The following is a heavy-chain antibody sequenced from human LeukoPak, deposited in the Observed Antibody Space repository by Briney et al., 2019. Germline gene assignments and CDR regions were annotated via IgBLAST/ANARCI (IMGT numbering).Heavy chain of an antibody. CDR1: GGSISSSSYY. D-gene: IGHD6-19*01. CDR2: IYYSGST. Sequence: SETLSLTCTVSGGSISSSSYYWGWIRQPPGKGLEWIGSIYYSGSTYYNPSLKSRVTISVDTSKNQFSLKLSSVTAADTAVYYCARVGPQGYSSGWYYYYYYMDVWGKGTTVTVSS. CDR3: ARVGPQGYSSGWYYYYYYMDV. J-gene: IGHJ6*03. V-gene: IGHV4-39*07.